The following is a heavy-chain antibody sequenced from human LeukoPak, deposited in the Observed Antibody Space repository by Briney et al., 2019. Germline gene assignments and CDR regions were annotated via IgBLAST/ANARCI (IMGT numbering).Heavy chain of an antibody. J-gene: IGHJ2*01. CDR1: GYTFTSYG. CDR3: ARVSRGNRAGGFDL. V-gene: IGHV1-18*01. CDR2: ISAYNGNT. D-gene: IGHD2-8*02. Sequence: GASVKVSCKASGYTFTSYGISWVRQAPGQGLEWMGWISAYNGNTNYAQKLQGRVTMTTDTSTSTAYMELRSLRSEDTAVYYCARVSRGNRAGGFDLWGRGTLVTVSS.